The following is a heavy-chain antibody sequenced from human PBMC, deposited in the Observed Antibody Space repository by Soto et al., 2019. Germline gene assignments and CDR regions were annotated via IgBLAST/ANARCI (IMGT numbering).Heavy chain of an antibody. CDR3: ARDQSRYSGYPFDY. Sequence: GSLRLSCAASGFTFSSYAMSWVRQAPGKGLEWVSAISGSGGSTYYADSVKGRFTISRDNSKNTLYLQMNSLRAEDTAVYYCARDQSRYSGYPFDYWGQGKMVTVSS. J-gene: IGHJ4*02. CDR2: ISGSGGST. D-gene: IGHD6-25*01. CDR1: GFTFSSYA. V-gene: IGHV3-23*01.